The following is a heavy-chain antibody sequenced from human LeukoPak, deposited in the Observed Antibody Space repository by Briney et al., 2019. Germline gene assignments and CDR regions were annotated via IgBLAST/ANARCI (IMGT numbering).Heavy chain of an antibody. CDR3: ARLWSRLYCSGGSCNSGAFDI. CDR2: INHSGST. CDR1: GGSFSGYY. V-gene: IGHV4-34*01. J-gene: IGHJ3*02. Sequence: KPSETLSLTCAVYGGSFSGYYWSWIRQPPGKGLEWIGEINHSGSTNYNPSLKSRVTISVDTSKNQFSLKLSSVTAADTAVYYCARLWSRLYCSGGSCNSGAFDIWGQGTMVTVSS. D-gene: IGHD2-15*01.